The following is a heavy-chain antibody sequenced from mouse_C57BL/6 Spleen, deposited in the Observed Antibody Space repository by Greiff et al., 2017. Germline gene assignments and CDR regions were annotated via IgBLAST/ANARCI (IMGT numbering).Heavy chain of an antibody. Sequence: QVQLKQPGAELVMPGASVKLSCKASGYTFTSYWMHWVKQRPGQGLEWIGEIDPSDSYTNYNQKFKGKSTLTVDKSSSTAYMQLSSLTSEDSAVYYCARRDYYAMDDWGQGTSVTVSS. J-gene: IGHJ4*01. CDR1: GYTFTSYW. CDR3: ARRDYYAMDD. CDR2: IDPSDSYT. V-gene: IGHV1-69*01.